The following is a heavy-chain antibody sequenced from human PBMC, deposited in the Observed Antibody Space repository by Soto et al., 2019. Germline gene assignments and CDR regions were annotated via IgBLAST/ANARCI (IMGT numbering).Heavy chain of an antibody. CDR2: ISAYNGNT. J-gene: IGHJ4*02. CDR1: GYTFTSYG. Sequence: ASVKVSCKASGYTFTSYGISWVRQAPGQGLEWMGWISAYNGNTNYAQKLQGRVTMTTDTSTSTAYMELRSLRSDDTAVDYCARDGEITGGKYYFDYWGQGPLVTVSS. V-gene: IGHV1-18*01. D-gene: IGHD7-27*01. CDR3: ARDGEITGGKYYFDY.